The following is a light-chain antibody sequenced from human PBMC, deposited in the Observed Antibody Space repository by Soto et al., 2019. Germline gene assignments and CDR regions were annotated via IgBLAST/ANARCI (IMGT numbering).Light chain of an antibody. CDR3: QQYVSSLPT. CDR2: GAS. V-gene: IGKV3-20*01. CDR1: QRVSNNY. J-gene: IGKJ3*01. Sequence: EIVLTQSPGTLSLSPGERATLSCRASQRVSNNYLAWYQQKPGQAPRLLVYGASTTATGIPDRFSGSGSGTDFTLTISRLEPEDFAVYYCQQYVSSLPTFGPGTKVDI.